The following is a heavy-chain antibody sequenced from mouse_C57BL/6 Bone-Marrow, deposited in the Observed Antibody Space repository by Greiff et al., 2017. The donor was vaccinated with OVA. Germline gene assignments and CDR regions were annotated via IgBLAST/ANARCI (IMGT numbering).Heavy chain of an antibody. CDR1: GYTFTSYW. J-gene: IGHJ3*01. CDR3: ARSAWFAY. Sequence: QVQLQQPGAELVKPGASVKLSCNASGYTFTSYWMQWVKQRPGQGLEWIGEIDPSDSYTNYNQKFKGKATLTVDKSSSTAYMQLSSLTSEDSAVYYCARSAWFAYWGQGTLVTVSA. CDR2: IDPSDSYT. V-gene: IGHV1-50*01.